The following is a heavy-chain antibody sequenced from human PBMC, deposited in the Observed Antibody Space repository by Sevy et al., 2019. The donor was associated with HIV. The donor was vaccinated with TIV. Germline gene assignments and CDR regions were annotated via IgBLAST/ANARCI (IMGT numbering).Heavy chain of an antibody. CDR3: AKGGYCINGACYTDFDY. J-gene: IGHJ4*02. V-gene: IGHV3-23*01. CDR1: GFTFSSYA. CDR2: ITGSGSNT. D-gene: IGHD2-8*01. Sequence: GGSLRLSCAASGFTFSSYAMSWVRQAPGKGLEWVSAITGSGSNTYYADSVRGQFTISGDNSKNMPYLQMNTLRAEETAVYYCAKGGYCINGACYTDFDYWGQGTLVTVSS.